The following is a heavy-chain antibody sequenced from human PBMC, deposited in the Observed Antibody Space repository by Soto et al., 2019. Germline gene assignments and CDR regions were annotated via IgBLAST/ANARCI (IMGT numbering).Heavy chain of an antibody. D-gene: IGHD5-12*01. CDR3: ARESGGATATLDYYYFYMDV. CDR2: INPNGGGT. CDR1: GGTFSSYA. Sequence: RASVKVSCKASGGTFSSYAISWVRQAPGQGLEWMGWINPNGGGTKYAQKFQGRVTVTRDTSIRTVYMELSSLRSGDTAVYYCARESGGATATLDYYYFYMDVWGKGTTVTVSS. J-gene: IGHJ6*03. V-gene: IGHV1-2*02.